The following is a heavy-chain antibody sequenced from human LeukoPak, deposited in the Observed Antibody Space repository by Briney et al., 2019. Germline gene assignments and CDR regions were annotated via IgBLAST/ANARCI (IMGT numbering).Heavy chain of an antibody. CDR3: ARLLLGYCSGGSCVAPNWFDP. V-gene: IGHV5-51*01. D-gene: IGHD2-15*01. Sequence: GESLKISCKGSGYSFTSYWIGWVRQMPGKGLEWMGIIYPGDSDTRYSPSFQGQVTISADKSISTAYLQWSSLKASDTAMYYCARLLLGYCSGGSCVAPNWFDPWGQGTLVTVSS. CDR2: IYPGDSDT. CDR1: GYSFTSYW. J-gene: IGHJ5*02.